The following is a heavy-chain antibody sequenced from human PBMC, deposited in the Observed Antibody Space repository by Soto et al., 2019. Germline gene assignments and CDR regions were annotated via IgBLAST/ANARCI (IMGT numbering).Heavy chain of an antibody. D-gene: IGHD2-2*01. J-gene: IGHJ5*02. CDR2: INHSGST. CDR3: ARQPGIVVVPAARSWFVP. V-gene: IGHV4-34*01. Sequence: SETLSLTCAVYGGSFSGYYWSWIRQPPGKGLEWIGEINHSGSTNYNPSLKSRVTISVDTSKNQFSLKLSSVTAADTAVYYCARQPGIVVVPAARSWFVPRDQGTLVTVSS. CDR1: GGSFSGYY.